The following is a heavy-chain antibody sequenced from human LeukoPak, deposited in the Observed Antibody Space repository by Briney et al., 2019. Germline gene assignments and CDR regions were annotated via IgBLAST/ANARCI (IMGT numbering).Heavy chain of an antibody. V-gene: IGHV3-30*02. D-gene: IGHD3-22*01. Sequence: GGSLRLSCAASGFTFSSYGMHWVRQAPGKGLEWVAFIRYDGSNKYYADSVKGRFTISRDNSKNTLYLQMNSLRAEDTAVYYCAKDGKGKTYYYDSSGYSPSSWGQGTLVTVSS. CDR2: IRYDGSNK. CDR1: GFTFSSYG. J-gene: IGHJ5*02. CDR3: AKDGKGKTYYYDSSGYSPSS.